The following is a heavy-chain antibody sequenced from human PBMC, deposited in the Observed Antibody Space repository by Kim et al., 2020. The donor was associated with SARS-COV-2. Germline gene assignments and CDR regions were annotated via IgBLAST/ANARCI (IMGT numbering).Heavy chain of an antibody. V-gene: IGHV3-9*01. CDR1: GFTFDDYA. D-gene: IGHD3-3*01. Sequence: GGSLRLSCATSGFTFDDYAIHWVRQAPGKGLEWVSGISWNSGSIGYADSVKGRFTISRDNAKNSLYLQMSSLRAEDTALFHCARGSDYDFWSGFDYWGQGILVTVSS. J-gene: IGHJ4*02. CDR3: ARGSDYDFWSGFDY. CDR2: ISWNSGSI.